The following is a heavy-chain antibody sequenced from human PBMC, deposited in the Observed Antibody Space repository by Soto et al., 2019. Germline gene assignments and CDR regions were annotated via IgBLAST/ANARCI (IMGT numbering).Heavy chain of an antibody. CDR2: IFVTGTTI. CDR3: ARDRDWAFDY. D-gene: IGHD3-9*01. Sequence: GGSLRLSCVASGFTFSSYSMVWVRRAPGKGLEWIAYIFVTGTTIYYADSVKGRFTISRDNTQNSLFLLMNSLRAEDTAIYYCARDRDWAFDYWGQGTQVTVSS. CDR1: GFTFSSYS. V-gene: IGHV3-48*03. J-gene: IGHJ4*02.